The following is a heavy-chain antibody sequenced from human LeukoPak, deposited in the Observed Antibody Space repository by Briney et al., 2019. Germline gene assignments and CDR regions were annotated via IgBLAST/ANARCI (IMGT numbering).Heavy chain of an antibody. Sequence: ASVKVSCKVSGYTLTELSMHWVRQAPGKGLEWMGGFDPEDGETIYAQKFQGRVTMTEDTSTDTAYMELSSLSSEDTAVYYCATDLSGYDFVLNWGQGTLVTVSS. CDR2: FDPEDGET. J-gene: IGHJ4*02. D-gene: IGHD5-12*01. CDR1: GYTLTELS. V-gene: IGHV1-24*01. CDR3: ATDLSGYDFVLN.